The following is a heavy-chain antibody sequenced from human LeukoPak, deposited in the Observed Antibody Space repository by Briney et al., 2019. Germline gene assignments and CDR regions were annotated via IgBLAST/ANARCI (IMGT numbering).Heavy chain of an antibody. V-gene: IGHV4-4*07. CDR2: IYPSGST. D-gene: IGHD3-22*01. CDR3: ARDRYYYDSSAYYSAFDI. J-gene: IGHJ3*02. CDR1: GGSISNYY. Sequence: SETLSLTCTVSGGSISNYYWSWIRQPAGKGLEWIGRIYPSGSTNYNPSLKSRVAMSVDTSKNQFSLKLSSVTAADTAVYYCARDRYYYDSSAYYSAFDIWGQGTMVTVS.